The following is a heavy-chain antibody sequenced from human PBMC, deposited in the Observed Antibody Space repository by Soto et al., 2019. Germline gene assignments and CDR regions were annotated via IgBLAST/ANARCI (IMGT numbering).Heavy chain of an antibody. CDR3: ARFKGEYSSSWYRSYYYYGMDV. D-gene: IGHD6-13*01. CDR2: IDPSDSYT. J-gene: IGHJ6*02. Sequence: GESLKISCKGSGYSFTSYWISWVRQMPEKGLEWMGRIDPSDSYTNYSPSFQGHVTISADKSISTAYLQWSSLKASDTAMYYCARFKGEYSSSWYRSYYYYGMDVWGQGTKVTVSS. V-gene: IGHV5-10-1*01. CDR1: GYSFTSYW.